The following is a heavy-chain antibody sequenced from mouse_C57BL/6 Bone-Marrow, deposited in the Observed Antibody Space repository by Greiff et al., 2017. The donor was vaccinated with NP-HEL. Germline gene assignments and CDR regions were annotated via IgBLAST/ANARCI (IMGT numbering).Heavy chain of an antibody. CDR3: ARSPFITTVVATPYAMDY. Sequence: QVQLQQSGAELAKPGASVKLSCKASGYTFTSYWMHWVKQRPGQGLEWIGYINPSSGYTKYNQKFKDKATLTADKSSSTAYMQLSSLTYEDSAVYYCARSPFITTVVATPYAMDYWGQGTSVTVSS. D-gene: IGHD1-1*01. CDR2: INPSSGYT. J-gene: IGHJ4*01. V-gene: IGHV1-7*01. CDR1: GYTFTSYW.